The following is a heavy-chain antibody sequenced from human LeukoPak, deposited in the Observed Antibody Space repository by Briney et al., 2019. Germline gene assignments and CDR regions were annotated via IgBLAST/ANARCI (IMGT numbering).Heavy chain of an antibody. CDR3: ARDDHFDYDFWSGYFSSGFEEKYYFDY. D-gene: IGHD3-3*01. CDR1: GFTFSSYS. Sequence: GGSLRLSCAASGFTFSSYSMNWVRQAPGKGLEWVSSISSSSSYIYYADSVKGRFTISRDSAKNSLYLQMNSLRAEGTAVYYCARDDHFDYDFWSGYFSSGFEEKYYFDYWGQGTLVTVSS. J-gene: IGHJ4*02. V-gene: IGHV3-21*01. CDR2: ISSSSSYI.